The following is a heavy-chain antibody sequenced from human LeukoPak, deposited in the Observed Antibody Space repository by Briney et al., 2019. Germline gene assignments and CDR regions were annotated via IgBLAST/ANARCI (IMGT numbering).Heavy chain of an antibody. Sequence: VKVXCKXSGYTFTGYYMHWVRQAPGQGLEWMGWINPNSGGTNYAQKFQGRVTMTRDTSISTAYMELSRLRSDDTAVYYCARDRYSSGWFYWGQGTLVTVSS. CDR1: GYTFTGYY. CDR2: INPNSGGT. J-gene: IGHJ4*02. CDR3: ARDRYSSGWFY. V-gene: IGHV1-2*02. D-gene: IGHD6-19*01.